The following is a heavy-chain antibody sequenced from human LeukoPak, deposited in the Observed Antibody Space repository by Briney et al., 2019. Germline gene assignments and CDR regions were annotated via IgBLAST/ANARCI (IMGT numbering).Heavy chain of an antibody. D-gene: IGHD1-26*01. CDR2: ISGDSSTI. Sequence: PGGSLRLSCAASGFAFSSFSMNWVRQAPGKGLEWVSYISGDSSTIYYADSVKGRFTISRDSAKNSLYLQMSSLRDEDTAVYYCARDLHSGANTFDYWGQGTLVTVSS. CDR1: GFAFSSFS. J-gene: IGHJ4*02. V-gene: IGHV3-48*02. CDR3: ARDLHSGANTFDY.